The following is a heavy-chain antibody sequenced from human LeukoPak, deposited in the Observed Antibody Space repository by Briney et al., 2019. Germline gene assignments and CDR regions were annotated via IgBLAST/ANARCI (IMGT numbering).Heavy chain of an antibody. CDR2: INHSGST. Sequence: PSETLSLTCAVYGGSFSGYYWGWIRQPPGRGLEWMGEINHSGSTNYNPSLKSRVTISVDTSKNQFSLKLSSVTAADTAVYYCARLPMVRGVIHRYNWFDPWGQGTLVTVSS. D-gene: IGHD3-10*01. V-gene: IGHV4-34*01. J-gene: IGHJ5*02. CDR3: ARLPMVRGVIHRYNWFDP. CDR1: GGSFSGYY.